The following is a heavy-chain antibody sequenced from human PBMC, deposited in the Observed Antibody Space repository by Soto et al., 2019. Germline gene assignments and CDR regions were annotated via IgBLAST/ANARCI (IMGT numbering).Heavy chain of an antibody. CDR2: IYPGDSDT. CDR1: GCRFTRYW. D-gene: IGHD1-26*01. CDR3: ARGRVESDWDAFDI. V-gene: IGHV5-51*01. Sequence: VDAQKISCKGCGCRFTRYWLWWVRQKPGKGLEWMGIIYPGDSDTRYSPSFQGQVTISADKSISTAYLQWSSLKASDTAMYYCARGRVESDWDAFDIWGQGTMVTVSS. J-gene: IGHJ3*02.